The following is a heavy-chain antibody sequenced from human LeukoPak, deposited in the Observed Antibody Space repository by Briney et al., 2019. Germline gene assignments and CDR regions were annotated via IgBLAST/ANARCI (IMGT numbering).Heavy chain of an antibody. Sequence: GGSLRLSCAASGFTFYDYAMHWGPQAPGKGVEWGSGISWNSGSIGYADSVKGRFTISRDNAKNSLYLQMNSLRAEDTALYYCAKAGGNGLGYFDLWGRGTLVTVSS. CDR2: ISWNSGSI. CDR3: AKAGGNGLGYFDL. CDR1: GFTFYDYA. D-gene: IGHD4-23*01. V-gene: IGHV3-9*01. J-gene: IGHJ2*01.